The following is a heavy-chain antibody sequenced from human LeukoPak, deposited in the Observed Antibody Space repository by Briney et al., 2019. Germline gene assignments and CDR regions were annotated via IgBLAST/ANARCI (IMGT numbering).Heavy chain of an antibody. J-gene: IGHJ4*02. D-gene: IGHD2-15*01. CDR2: ISAYNGNT. CDR3: ARDAGAPYCSGGSCSQTFDY. V-gene: IGHV1-18*01. Sequence: ASVTVSCKAPGYTFTSYGISWVRQAPGQGLEWMGWISAYNGNTNYAQKLQGRVTMTTDTSTSTAYMELRSLRSDDTAVYYCARDAGAPYCSGGSCSQTFDYWGQGTLVTVSS. CDR1: GYTFTSYG.